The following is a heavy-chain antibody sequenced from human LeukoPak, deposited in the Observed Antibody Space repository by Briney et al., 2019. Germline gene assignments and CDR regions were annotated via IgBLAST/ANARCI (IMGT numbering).Heavy chain of an antibody. J-gene: IGHJ4*02. CDR1: GFTLSTFW. Sequence: GGSLRLSCAASGFTLSTFWMNWVRHAPGKGLEWVANIKQDGSEKKYVDSVKGRFTISRDNAKNALYLQIDSLRAEDTALYYCASGYTFDYWGQGTLVTVSS. CDR2: IKQDGSEK. V-gene: IGHV3-7*02. CDR3: ASGYTFDY. D-gene: IGHD5-18*01.